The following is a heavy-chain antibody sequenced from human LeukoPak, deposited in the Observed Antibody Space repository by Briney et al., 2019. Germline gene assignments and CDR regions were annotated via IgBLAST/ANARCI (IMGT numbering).Heavy chain of an antibody. CDR2: IKQDGSEE. J-gene: IGHJ4*02. V-gene: IGHV3-7*01. CDR3: ARDFVWGATPVIFDY. CDR1: GFTFRRHW. Sequence: GGSLRLSCAAFGFTFRRHWMSWVRQAPGKGPEWVANIKQDGSEEYYVGSVKGRFTISRDNAKNSLYLQMNSLRAEDTAVYYCARDFVWGATPVIFDYWGQGTLVTVSS. D-gene: IGHD1-26*01.